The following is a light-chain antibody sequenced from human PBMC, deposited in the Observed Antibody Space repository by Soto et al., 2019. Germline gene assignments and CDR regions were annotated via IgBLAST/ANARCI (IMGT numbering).Light chain of an antibody. Sequence: DIQMTQSPSSLFASVGDRVTITCQASQDIGKSLNWYQQKPGKAPRLLIYDASSLETGVPPRFSGSGSGTDFAFTISSLQHEDIATYYCQKYDNLPLFGQGTKLEIK. CDR1: QDIGKS. V-gene: IGKV1-33*01. CDR3: QKYDNLPL. J-gene: IGKJ2*01. CDR2: DAS.